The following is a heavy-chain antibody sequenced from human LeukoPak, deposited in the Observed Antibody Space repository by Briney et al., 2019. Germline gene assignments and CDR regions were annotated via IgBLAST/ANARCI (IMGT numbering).Heavy chain of an antibody. V-gene: IGHV3-43D*03. CDR3: ARSVRGVAGAYYGMDV. CDR1: GFIFDDYA. J-gene: IGHJ6*02. Sequence: GGSLRLSCAASGFIFDDYAMHWVRQAPKRGLDWVSLISWDGGNTYYADSVKGRFTISRDNSKNSLYLQMNSLRPEDTALYYCARSVRGVAGAYYGMDVWGQGTTVTVSS. D-gene: IGHD3-10*02. CDR2: ISWDGGNT.